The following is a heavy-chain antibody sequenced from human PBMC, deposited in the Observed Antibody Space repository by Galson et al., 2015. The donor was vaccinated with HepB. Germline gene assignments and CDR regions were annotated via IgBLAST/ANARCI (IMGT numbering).Heavy chain of an antibody. CDR2: ISGSGGST. D-gene: IGHD5-18*01. J-gene: IGHJ3*02. Sequence: SLRLSCAASGFTFSSYAMSWVRQAPGKGLEWVSAISGSGGSTYYADSVKGRFTISRDNSKNTLYLQMNSLRAEDTAVYYCAKEGYNDGYVGDAFDIWGQGTMVTVSS. CDR1: GFTFSSYA. V-gene: IGHV3-23*01. CDR3: AKEGYNDGYVGDAFDI.